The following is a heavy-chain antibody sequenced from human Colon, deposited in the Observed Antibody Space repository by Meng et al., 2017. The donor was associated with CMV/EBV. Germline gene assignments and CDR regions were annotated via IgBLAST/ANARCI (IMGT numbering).Heavy chain of an antibody. CDR1: GGSFSGYY. CDR2: INHSGST. D-gene: IGHD2-2*02. CDR3: ARLRAGRIVVVPAAIKGEYYYYGMDV. Sequence: GSLRPSCAVYGGSFSGYYWSWIRQPPGKGLEWIGEINHSGSTNYNPSLKSRVTISVDTSKNQFSLKLSSVTAADTAVYYCARLRAGRIVVVPAAIKGEYYYYGMDVWGQGTTVTVSS. J-gene: IGHJ6*02. V-gene: IGHV4-34*01.